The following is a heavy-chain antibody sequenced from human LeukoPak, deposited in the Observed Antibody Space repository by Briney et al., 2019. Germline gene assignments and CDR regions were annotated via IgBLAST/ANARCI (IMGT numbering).Heavy chain of an antibody. J-gene: IGHJ4*02. CDR1: GFTFSSYG. D-gene: IGHD6-13*01. CDR3: AKLITAAGTQY. CDR2: IGSSGGST. V-gene: IGHV3-23*01. Sequence: SGGSLRLSCAASGFTFSSYGMSWVRQAPGKGLEWVSSIGSSGGSTYYADSVKGRFTISRDNSKNTLFLQMNSLRAEDTALYYCAKLITAAGTQYWGQGMLVTVSS.